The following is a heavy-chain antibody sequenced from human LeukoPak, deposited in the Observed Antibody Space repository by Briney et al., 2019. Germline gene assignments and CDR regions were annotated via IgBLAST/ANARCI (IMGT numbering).Heavy chain of an antibody. V-gene: IGHV4-38-2*02. Sequence: SETLSLTCTVSGYSISSGYYWGWIRPPPGKGLEWIGSIYHSGSTYYNPSLKSRVTISVDTSKNQFSLKLSSVTAADTAVYYCARAVQDSSGYYFDYWDQGTLVTVSS. CDR1: GYSISSGYY. J-gene: IGHJ4*02. CDR2: IYHSGST. D-gene: IGHD3-22*01. CDR3: ARAVQDSSGYYFDY.